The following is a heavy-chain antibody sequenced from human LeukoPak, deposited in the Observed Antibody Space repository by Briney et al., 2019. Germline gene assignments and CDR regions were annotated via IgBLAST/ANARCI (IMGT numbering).Heavy chain of an antibody. V-gene: IGHV3-48*03. Sequence: GGSLRLSCAASGFTFSSYEMNWVRQAPGKGLEWVSYISSSGSTRYYADSVKGRFTISRDNAKNSLYLQMNSLRADDTAVYYCASRDIVATIDASYFDYWGQGTLVTVSS. CDR3: ASRDIVATIDASYFDY. CDR2: ISSSGSTR. CDR1: GFTFSSYE. D-gene: IGHD5-12*01. J-gene: IGHJ4*02.